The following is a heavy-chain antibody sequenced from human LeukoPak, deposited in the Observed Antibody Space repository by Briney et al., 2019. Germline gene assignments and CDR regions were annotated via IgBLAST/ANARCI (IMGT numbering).Heavy chain of an antibody. CDR3: ARRRIAAAGTYYYYYYYMDV. J-gene: IGHJ6*03. CDR1: GDSISSYY. Sequence: SETLSLTCTVSGDSISSYYWSWIRQPPGKGLEWIGSIYYSGSTYYNPSLKSRVTISVDTSKNQSSLKLSSVTAADTAVYYCARRRIAAAGTYYYYYYYMDVWGKGTTVTVSS. D-gene: IGHD6-13*01. CDR2: IYYSGST. V-gene: IGHV4-59*05.